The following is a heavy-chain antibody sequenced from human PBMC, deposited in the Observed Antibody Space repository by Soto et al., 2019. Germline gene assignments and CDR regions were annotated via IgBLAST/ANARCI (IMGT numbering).Heavy chain of an antibody. Sequence: SETLSLTCTVSGGSVSSGSYYWSWIRQPPGKGLEWIGYIYYTGSTNYNPSLKSRVTISVDTSKNQFSLRLSSVTAADTAIYFCARYSPPKKSYDSNPGWFDPWGQGTLVTVSS. J-gene: IGHJ5*02. CDR2: IYYTGST. CDR1: GGSVSSGSYY. D-gene: IGHD3-22*01. V-gene: IGHV4-61*01. CDR3: ARYSPPKKSYDSNPGWFDP.